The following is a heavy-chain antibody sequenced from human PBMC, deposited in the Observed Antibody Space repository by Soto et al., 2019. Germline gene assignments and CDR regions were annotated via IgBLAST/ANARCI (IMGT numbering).Heavy chain of an antibody. J-gene: IGHJ6*02. Sequence: ASVKVSCKASGYTFTGYYMHWVRQAPGQGLEWMGWINPNSGGTNYAQKFQGWVTMTRDTSISTAYMELSRLRSDDTAVYYCARDRPTSSIRARDYYYAMDFWGQGTTVTVS. CDR1: GYTFTGYY. D-gene: IGHD6-6*01. CDR2: INPNSGGT. CDR3: ARDRPTSSIRARDYYYAMDF. V-gene: IGHV1-2*04.